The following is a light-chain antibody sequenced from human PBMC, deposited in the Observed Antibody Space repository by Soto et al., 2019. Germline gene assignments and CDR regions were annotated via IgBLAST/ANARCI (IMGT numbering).Light chain of an antibody. V-gene: IGKV1-9*01. CDR3: HQLNSYPLT. J-gene: IGKJ4*01. Sequence: IPLTQSPSSLSASVGDRVTMTCRASQGISSYLAWYQQKPGKAPKLLIYAASTLQSGVPSRFSGSGSGTDFTLTISSLQPEDFATYYCHQLNSYPLTFGGGTKVEIK. CDR2: AAS. CDR1: QGISSY.